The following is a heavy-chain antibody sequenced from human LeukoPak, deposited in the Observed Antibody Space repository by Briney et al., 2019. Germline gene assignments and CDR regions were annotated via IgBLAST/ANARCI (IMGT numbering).Heavy chain of an antibody. CDR3: AKDGGAVAAFDI. CDR1: GFTFSSYG. V-gene: IGHV3-30*02. Sequence: PGGSLRLSCAASGFTFSSYGMHWVRQAPGKGLEWVAFIRYDGSNKYYADSVKGRFTISRDNSKNTLYLQMNSLRAEDTAVYYCAKDGGAVAAFDIWGQGTMVTVSS. CDR2: IRYDGSNK. J-gene: IGHJ3*02. D-gene: IGHD6-19*01.